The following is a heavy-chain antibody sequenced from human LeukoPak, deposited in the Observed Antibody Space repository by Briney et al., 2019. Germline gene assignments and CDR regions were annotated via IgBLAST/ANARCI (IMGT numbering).Heavy chain of an antibody. V-gene: IGHV3-30-3*01. CDR2: ISYDGSNK. Sequence: GRSLRLSCAASGFTFSSYAMHWVRQAPGKGLEWVSVISYDGSNKYYADSVKGRFTISRDNSKNTLYLQMNSLRAEDTAVYYCARDYGGNSLAASFDYWGQRTLVTVSS. CDR3: ARDYGGNSLAASFDY. D-gene: IGHD4-23*01. J-gene: IGHJ4*02. CDR1: GFTFSSYA.